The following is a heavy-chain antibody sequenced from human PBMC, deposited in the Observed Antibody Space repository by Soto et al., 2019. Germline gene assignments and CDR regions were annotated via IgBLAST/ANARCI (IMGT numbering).Heavy chain of an antibody. V-gene: IGHV1-2*04. CDR3: ASDGYGSGGEYGMDV. J-gene: IGHJ6*02. Sequence: ASVKVSCKASGYTFTGYYMHWVRQAPGQGLEWMGWINPNSGGTNYAQKFQGWVTMTRDTSISTAYMELSRLRSDDTAVYYCASDGYGSGGEYGMDVWGQGTTVTVSS. D-gene: IGHD3-10*01. CDR2: INPNSGGT. CDR1: GYTFTGYY.